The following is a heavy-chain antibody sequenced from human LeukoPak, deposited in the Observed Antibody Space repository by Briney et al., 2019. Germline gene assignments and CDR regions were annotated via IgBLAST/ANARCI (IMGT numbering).Heavy chain of an antibody. CDR2: INTNTGNP. D-gene: IGHD3-22*01. V-gene: IGHV7-4-1*02. Sequence: ASVKVSCKASGYTFTSYAMNWVRQAPGQGLEWMGWINTNTGNPTYAQGFTGRFVFSLGTSVSTAYLQISRLKAEDTAVYYCARDQSLITMIVVVPTPDYWGQGTLVTVSS. CDR1: GYTFTSYA. J-gene: IGHJ4*02. CDR3: ARDQSLITMIVVVPTPDY.